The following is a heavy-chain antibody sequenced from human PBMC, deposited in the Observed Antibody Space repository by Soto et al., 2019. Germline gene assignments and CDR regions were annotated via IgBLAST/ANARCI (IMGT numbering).Heavy chain of an antibody. V-gene: IGHV4-59*06. Sequence: SETLSLTFTVSGVSITTHYWSWIRQHPGKGLEWIGYIYYSGSTYYNPSLKSRVTISVDTSKNQFSLKLSSVTAADTAVYYCARGKSITMIRDAFDIWGQGTMVTVSS. CDR2: IYYSGST. D-gene: IGHD3-22*01. CDR3: ARGKSITMIRDAFDI. J-gene: IGHJ3*02. CDR1: GVSITTHY.